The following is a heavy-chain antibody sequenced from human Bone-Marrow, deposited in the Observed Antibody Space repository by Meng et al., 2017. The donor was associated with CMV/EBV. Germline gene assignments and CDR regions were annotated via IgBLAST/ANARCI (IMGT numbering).Heavy chain of an antibody. V-gene: IGHV1-18*01. CDR2: ISAYNGNT. J-gene: IGHJ6*02. CDR3: ARFIGYCSSTSCYTLYYYYGMDV. Sequence: ASVKVSCKASGYTFTSYAISWVRQAPGQGPEWMGWISAYNGNTNYAQKFQGRVTMTTDTSTSTAYMELRSLRSDDTAVYYCARFIGYCSSTSCYTLYYYYGMDVWGQGTTVTVSS. D-gene: IGHD2-2*02. CDR1: GYTFTSYA.